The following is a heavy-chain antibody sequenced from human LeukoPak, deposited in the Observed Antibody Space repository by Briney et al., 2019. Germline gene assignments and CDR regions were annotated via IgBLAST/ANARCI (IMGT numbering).Heavy chain of an antibody. V-gene: IGHV3-49*04. Sequence: GRSLRLSCTASGFTFGDYAMSWVRQAPGKGLEWVGFIRSKAYGGTTEYAASVKGILTISRDDSKTIAYLHMHSLKTEDTAVYYCTRDRFGGSECWGQGTLVTVSS. J-gene: IGHJ4*02. CDR1: GFTFGDYA. D-gene: IGHD3-16*01. CDR2: IRSKAYGGTT. CDR3: TRDRFGGSEC.